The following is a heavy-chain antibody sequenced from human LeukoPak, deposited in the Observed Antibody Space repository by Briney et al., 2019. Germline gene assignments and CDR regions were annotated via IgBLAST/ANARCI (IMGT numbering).Heavy chain of an antibody. Sequence: ASVKVSCKASGYTFTNYDINWVRQATGQGLEWMGWMNANSGSTGYAQKLQGRVTITRNTSISTAYMELSGLRSEGTAVCYGSRGGSTGYPYYFDYWGQGTLVTVSS. CDR3: SRGGSTGYPYYFDY. V-gene: IGHV1-8*03. CDR1: GYTFTNYD. J-gene: IGHJ4*02. CDR2: MNANSGST. D-gene: IGHD5-12*01.